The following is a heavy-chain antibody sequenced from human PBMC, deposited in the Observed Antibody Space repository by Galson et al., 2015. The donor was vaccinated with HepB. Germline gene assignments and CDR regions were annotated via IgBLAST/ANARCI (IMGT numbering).Heavy chain of an antibody. D-gene: IGHD1-1*01. CDR3: ARNKIYNGASYYGMDV. J-gene: IGHJ6*02. CDR2: IHYTGST. V-gene: IGHV4-59*01. CDR1: GASISGYY. Sequence: QVQLQESGPGLVKPSETLSLTCTVSGASISGYYWRWIRQPPGKGLEWIGYIHYTGSTNYNPSLKSRVTISVDTSKNQFSLKLSSVTAADTAVYSCARNKIYNGASYYGMDVWGQGTTVTVSS.